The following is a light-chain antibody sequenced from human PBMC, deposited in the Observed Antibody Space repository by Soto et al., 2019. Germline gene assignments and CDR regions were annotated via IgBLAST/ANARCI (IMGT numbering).Light chain of an antibody. CDR2: GAS. CDR1: QSVSSSY. Sequence: EIVLTQSPGTLSLSPGERVTLSCRASQSVSSSYLAWYQQKPGQAPRLLIYGASSRATGIPDRFSGSGSGTDFHLTISRLEPEDFAVYYCQQYGSSVFTFGPGTKVDIK. J-gene: IGKJ3*01. CDR3: QQYGSSVFT. V-gene: IGKV3-20*01.